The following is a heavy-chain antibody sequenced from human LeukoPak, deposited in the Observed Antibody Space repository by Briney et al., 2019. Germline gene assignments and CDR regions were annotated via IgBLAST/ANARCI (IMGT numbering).Heavy chain of an antibody. CDR3: AREGTVTYYYYYYYGMDV. J-gene: IGHJ6*02. D-gene: IGHD4-17*01. CDR1: GYTFTSYY. CDR2: INPSGGST. Sequence: ASVNVSCKASGYTFTSYYMHWVRQAPGQGLEWMGIINPSGGSTTYAQKFQGRVTMTTDTSTSTAYMELRSLRSDDTAVYYCAREGTVTYYYYYYYGMDVWGQGPAVTVSS. V-gene: IGHV1-46*01.